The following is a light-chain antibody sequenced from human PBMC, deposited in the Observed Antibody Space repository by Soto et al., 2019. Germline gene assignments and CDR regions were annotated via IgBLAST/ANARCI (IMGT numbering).Light chain of an antibody. J-gene: IGLJ2*01. CDR2: TNT. CDR3: QSYETTVSGVV. V-gene: IGLV1-44*01. CDR1: SSNIGSNT. Sequence: QSVLTQPPSASGTPGQRVTISCSGSSSNIGSNTVNWYQQLPGTAPKLLIYTNTNRPSGVPDRFSGSKSGTSASLAITGLQAEDEADYYCQSYETTVSGVVFGGGTKLTVL.